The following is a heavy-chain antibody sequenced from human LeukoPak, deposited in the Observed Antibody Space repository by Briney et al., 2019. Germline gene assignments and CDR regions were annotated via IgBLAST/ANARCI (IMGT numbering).Heavy chain of an antibody. J-gene: IGHJ4*02. CDR1: GYTFTSYY. V-gene: IGHV1-46*01. Sequence: ASVKVSCKASGYTFTSYYMHWVRQAPGQGLEWMGIINPSGGSTRYGQKFQGRVTMTRDMSTSTVYMELSSLRSEDTAVYYCAREGPIVGATSLDYWGQGTLVTVSS. CDR3: AREGPIVGATSLDY. CDR2: INPSGGST. D-gene: IGHD1-26*01.